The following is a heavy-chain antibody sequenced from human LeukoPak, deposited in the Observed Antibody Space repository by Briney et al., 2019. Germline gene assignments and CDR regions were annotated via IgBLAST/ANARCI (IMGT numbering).Heavy chain of an antibody. D-gene: IGHD3-22*01. V-gene: IGHV1-2*06. Sequence: ASVKVSCKASGYTFTGYYMHWVRQAPGQGLEWMGRINPNSGGTNYAQKLQGRVTMTTDTSTSTAYMELRSLRSDDTAVYYCARDATLHYYDSSGYKLDYWGQGTLVTVSS. J-gene: IGHJ4*02. CDR3: ARDATLHYYDSSGYKLDY. CDR2: INPNSGGT. CDR1: GYTFTGYY.